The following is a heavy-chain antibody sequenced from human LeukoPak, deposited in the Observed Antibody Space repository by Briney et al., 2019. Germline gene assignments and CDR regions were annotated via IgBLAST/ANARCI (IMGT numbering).Heavy chain of an antibody. CDR1: GSRFTSYW. D-gene: IGHD6-6*01. CDR3: ARHQQSSIAARN. CDR2: IYPGDSDT. J-gene: IGHJ4*02. V-gene: IGHV5-51*01. Sequence: GEPLQISCKGSGSRFTSYWIGWGRQLPGKGLEGMGIIYPGDSDTRYSPSFQGQVTISADKSISTAYLQWSSLKASDTAMYYCARHQQSSIAARNWGQGTLVTVSS.